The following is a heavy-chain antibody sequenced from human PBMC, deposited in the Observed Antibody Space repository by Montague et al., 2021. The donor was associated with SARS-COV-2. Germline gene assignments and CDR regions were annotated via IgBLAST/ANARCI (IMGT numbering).Heavy chain of an antibody. CDR3: ARGRIELSMIVVVMTGASYYMDL. CDR2: IYHTGST. CDR1: GESFSGHY. J-gene: IGHJ6*03. V-gene: IGHV4-34*01. D-gene: IGHD3-22*01. Sequence: SETLSLTCAVYGESFSGHYWTWIRQPPGKGLEWIGEIYHTGSTNYNPSLKSRVTISVDTSKNQFSLKLRSVTAADTAVYYCARGRIELSMIVVVMTGASYYMDLWGNGTPVTVPS.